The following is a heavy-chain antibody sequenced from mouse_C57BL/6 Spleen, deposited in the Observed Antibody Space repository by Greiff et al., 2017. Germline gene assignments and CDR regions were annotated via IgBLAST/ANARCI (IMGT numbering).Heavy chain of an antibody. Sequence: VKLVESGAELVRPGASVKLSCKASGYTFTDYYINWVKQRPGQGLEWIARIYPGSGNTYYNEKFKGKATLTAEKSSSTAYMQLSSLTSEDSAVYFCARGDYSNFYYAMDYWGQGTSVTVSS. CDR2: IYPGSGNT. CDR1: GYTFTDYY. CDR3: ARGDYSNFYYAMDY. V-gene: IGHV1-76*01. J-gene: IGHJ4*01. D-gene: IGHD2-5*01.